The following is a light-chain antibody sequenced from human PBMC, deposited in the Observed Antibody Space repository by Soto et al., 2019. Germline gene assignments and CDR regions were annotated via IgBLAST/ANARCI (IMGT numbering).Light chain of an antibody. Sequence: QSALTQPASVSGSPGQSITISCTGTSSDVGGYNYVSWYQQPPGKAPKLIIYDVSHRPSGISNRFSGSKSGNTASLTISGLPAEDETDYYCTSYTSGGTLFVIGTGTKVTVL. CDR2: DVS. V-gene: IGLV2-14*01. J-gene: IGLJ1*01. CDR1: SSDVGGYNY. CDR3: TSYTSGGTLFV.